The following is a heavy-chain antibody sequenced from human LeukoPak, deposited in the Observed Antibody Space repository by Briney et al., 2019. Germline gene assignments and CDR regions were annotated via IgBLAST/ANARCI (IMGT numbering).Heavy chain of an antibody. CDR3: ARDYYGSPTH. Sequence: SGGSLRLSCAASGFTFNSYAMYWVRQAPGKGLEWVAVISYDGTNKYYADSVKGRFTISRDNSKNTLHLQMNSLRAEDAAVYYCARDYYGSPTHWGQGTLVTVSS. CDR1: GFTFNSYA. D-gene: IGHD3-10*01. J-gene: IGHJ4*02. CDR2: ISYDGTNK. V-gene: IGHV3-30*04.